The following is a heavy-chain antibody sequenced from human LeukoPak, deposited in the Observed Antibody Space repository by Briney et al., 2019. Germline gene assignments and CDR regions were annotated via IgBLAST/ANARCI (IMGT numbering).Heavy chain of an antibody. CDR1: GFTFSSYG. V-gene: IGHV3-33*06. Sequence: GGSLRLSCAASGFTFSSYGMHWVRQAPGKGLEWVAVIWYDGSIKYYADSVKGRFTISRDNSKNTLYLQMNSLRAEDTAVYYCSKGKYGSGSYTIDYCGQGSLLTVSS. J-gene: IGHJ4*02. D-gene: IGHD3-10*01. CDR3: SKGKYGSGSYTIDY. CDR2: IWYDGSIK.